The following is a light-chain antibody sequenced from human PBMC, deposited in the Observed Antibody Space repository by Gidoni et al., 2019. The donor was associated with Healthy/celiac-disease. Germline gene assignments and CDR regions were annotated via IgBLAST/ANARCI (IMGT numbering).Light chain of an antibody. CDR3: KQDGRSPRT. CDR1: QSVSSSY. CDR2: GAS. Sequence: EIVLTQSPGTLSLSPGERATLSCRARQSVSSSYLAWYQQKPGQAPRLLIYGASSRATGIPDRFSGSGSGTDFTLTISRLEPEDVGVYYCKQDGRSPRTFGQGTKVEIK. J-gene: IGKJ1*01. V-gene: IGKV3-20*01.